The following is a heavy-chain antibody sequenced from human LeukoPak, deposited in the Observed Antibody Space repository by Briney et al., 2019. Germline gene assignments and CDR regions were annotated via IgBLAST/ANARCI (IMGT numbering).Heavy chain of an antibody. CDR3: ASLRIFSSSDVNFDY. D-gene: IGHD6-6*01. Sequence: GASVKVSCKASGYTFTSYYMHWVRQAPGQGLEWMGIINPSGGSTSYAQKFQGRVTMTRDTSTSTVYMELSSLRSEDTAVYYCASLRIFSSSDVNFDYWGQGTLVTVSS. V-gene: IGHV1-46*01. CDR1: GYTFTSYY. J-gene: IGHJ4*02. CDR2: INPSGGST.